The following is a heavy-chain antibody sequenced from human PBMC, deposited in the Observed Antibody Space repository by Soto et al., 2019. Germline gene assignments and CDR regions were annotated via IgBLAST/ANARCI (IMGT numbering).Heavy chain of an antibody. CDR2: ISASTRNT. CDR1: GYTFSDYA. V-gene: IGHV1-18*01. J-gene: IGHJ2*01. Sequence: QVQLVQSGGEVKKPGASVKVSCQASGYTFSDYAISWVRQAPGQGLEWIGWISASTRNTDQAQNFQGRVIMTLDTSTNTDYMELRSLRSDDTAVYYCVRCYCSVGSCYACWHFDLWGRGTLVTVSS. CDR3: VRCYCSVGSCYACWHFDL. D-gene: IGHD2-15*01.